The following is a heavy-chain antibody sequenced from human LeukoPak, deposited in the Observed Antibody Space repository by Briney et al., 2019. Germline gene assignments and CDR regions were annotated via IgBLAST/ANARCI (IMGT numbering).Heavy chain of an antibody. CDR1: GFTFSSYA. CDR3: AKGPRPVVGAPLGY. D-gene: IGHD1-26*01. Sequence: QPGGSLRLSCAASGFTFSSYAMSWVRQAPGKGLEWVSAISGSGGSTYYADSVKGRFTISRDNSKNTLYLQMNSLRAQETPVYYSAKGPRPVVGAPLGYWGQGTLVTVSS. CDR2: ISGSGGST. J-gene: IGHJ4*02. V-gene: IGHV3-23*01.